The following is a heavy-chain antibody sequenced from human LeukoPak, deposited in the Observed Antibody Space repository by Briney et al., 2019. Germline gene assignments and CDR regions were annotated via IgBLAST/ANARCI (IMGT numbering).Heavy chain of an antibody. CDR2: IWYDGSNK. CDR3: ARDGLAGSGSPGPTFFDY. CDR1: GFTFSSYG. V-gene: IGHV3-33*01. D-gene: IGHD3-10*01. J-gene: IGHJ4*02. Sequence: GGSLRLSCAASGFTFSSYGMHWVRQAPGKGLEWVAVIWYDGSNKYYADSVKGRFTISRDNSKNTLYLQMNCLRAEDTAVYYCARDGLAGSGSPGPTFFDYWGQGTLVTVSS.